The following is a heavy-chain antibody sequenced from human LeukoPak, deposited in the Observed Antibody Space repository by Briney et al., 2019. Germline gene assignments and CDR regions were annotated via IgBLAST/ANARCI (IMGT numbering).Heavy chain of an antibody. D-gene: IGHD6-13*01. CDR3: ARDAIAAAGTQLPYYYYYMDV. CDR2: INPNSGGT. Sequence: AASVKVSCKASEYTFTGYYMHWVRQAPGQGLEWMGWINPNSGGTNYAQKFQGRVTMTRDTSISTAYMELSRLRSDDTAVYYCARDAIAAAGTQLPYYYYYMDVWGKGTTVTISS. CDR1: EYTFTGYY. V-gene: IGHV1-2*02. J-gene: IGHJ6*03.